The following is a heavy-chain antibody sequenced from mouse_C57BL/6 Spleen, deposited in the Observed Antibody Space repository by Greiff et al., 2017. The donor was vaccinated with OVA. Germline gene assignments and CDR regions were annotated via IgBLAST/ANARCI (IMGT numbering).Heavy chain of an antibody. V-gene: IGHV1-7*01. J-gene: IGHJ3*01. CDR3: ARGRDDYDDGFAY. D-gene: IGHD2-4*01. CDR1: GYTFTSYW. Sequence: QVQLQQSGAELAKPGASVKLSCKASGYTFTSYWMHWVKQRPGQGLEWIGYINPSSGYTKYNQKFKDKATLTADKSSSTAYMQLSSLTYEDSAVYYCARGRDDYDDGFAYWGQGTLVTVSA. CDR2: INPSSGYT.